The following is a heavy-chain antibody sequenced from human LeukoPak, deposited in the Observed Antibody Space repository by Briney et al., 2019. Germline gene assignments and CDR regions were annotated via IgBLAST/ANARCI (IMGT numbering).Heavy chain of an antibody. J-gene: IGHJ4*02. CDR1: GFTFRRYG. CDR3: ARRSGIAVAGAFDY. Sequence: GGSLRLSCAASGFTFRRYGMTWVRQAPGKGLEWVSSISGSGDSTYYADSVKGRFTISRDNSKNTLYLQMNSLRAEDTAVYYCARRSGIAVAGAFDYWGQGTLVTVSS. V-gene: IGHV3-23*01. CDR2: ISGSGDST. D-gene: IGHD6-19*01.